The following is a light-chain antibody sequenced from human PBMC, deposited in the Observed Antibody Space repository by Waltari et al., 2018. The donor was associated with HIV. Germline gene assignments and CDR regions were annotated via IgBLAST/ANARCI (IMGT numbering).Light chain of an antibody. J-gene: IGLJ3*02. V-gene: IGLV1-44*01. CDR1: RSNLHSNT. CDR3: ATWDDSLNGWV. Sequence: QSVLTRPPSASGTPGPWVTLVCSGGRSNLHSNTLNWYQPLPGTAPKLLIYTNTQRPSEGPARFSDSKSDTSASLAISGLQSEDDADDYCATWDDSLNGWVCGGGTRLTVL. CDR2: TNT.